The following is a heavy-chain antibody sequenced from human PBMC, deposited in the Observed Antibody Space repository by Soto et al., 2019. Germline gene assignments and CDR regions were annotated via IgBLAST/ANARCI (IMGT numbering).Heavy chain of an antibody. D-gene: IGHD1-1*01. J-gene: IGHJ6*04. CDR1: GESFSNYY. CDR3: ARERNDPLQFYYYFMDV. V-gene: IGHV4-34*01. Sequence: SETLSLTCAIYGESFSNYYWAWIRQSPGKGLEWIGEIDHSGITNYNPSLKSRATISVDTSKNQFSLNLTSVTAADTALYYCARERNDPLQFYYYFMDVWGKGTLVTVSS. CDR2: IDHSGIT.